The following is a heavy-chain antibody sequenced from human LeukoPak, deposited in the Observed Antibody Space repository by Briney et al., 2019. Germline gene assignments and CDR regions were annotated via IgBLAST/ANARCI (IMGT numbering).Heavy chain of an antibody. J-gene: IGHJ4*02. CDR2: IIPILGIA. D-gene: IGHD4-23*01. Sequence: ASVKVSCKASGYTFTNYAISWVRQAPGQGLEWMGRIIPILGIANYAQKFQGRVTITADKSTSTAYMELSSLRSEDTAVYYCARAYGGNPLDYFDYWGQGTLVTVSS. CDR3: ARAYGGNPLDYFDY. V-gene: IGHV1-69*04. CDR1: GYTFTNYA.